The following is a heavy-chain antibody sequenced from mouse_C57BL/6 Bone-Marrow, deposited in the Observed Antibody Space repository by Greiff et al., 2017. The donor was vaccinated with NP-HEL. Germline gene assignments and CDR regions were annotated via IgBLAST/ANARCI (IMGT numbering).Heavy chain of an antibody. J-gene: IGHJ3*01. D-gene: IGHD1-1*01. Sequence: VQLQQSGAELVRPRASVKLSCTASGFNIKDDYMHWVKQRPEQGLEWIGWIDPENGDTEYASKFQGKATITADTSSNTAYLQLSSLTSEDTAVYYCTSYGSRGGFAYWGRGTLVTVSA. V-gene: IGHV14-4*01. CDR3: TSYGSRGGFAY. CDR1: GFNIKDDY. CDR2: IDPENGDT.